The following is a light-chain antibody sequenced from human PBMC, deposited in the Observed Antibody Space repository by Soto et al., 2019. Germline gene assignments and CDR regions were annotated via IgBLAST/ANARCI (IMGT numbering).Light chain of an antibody. J-gene: IGKJ1*01. Sequence: ETVLTQSPGTLSLSPGERATLSCRASQSVSSNYLAWYQQKPGQAPRLLIYGASSRATGIPGRFSGSGSGKDFTLTISRLEPEDFAVYYYQHYRTFGRGTRVEIK. CDR3: QHYRT. V-gene: IGKV3-20*01. CDR1: QSVSSNY. CDR2: GAS.